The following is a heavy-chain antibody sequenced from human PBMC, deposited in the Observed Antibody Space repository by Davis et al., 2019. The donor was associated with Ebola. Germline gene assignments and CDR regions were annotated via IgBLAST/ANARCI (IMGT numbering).Heavy chain of an antibody. CDR1: GFTFSSYG. CDR2: ISHDGSNK. CDR3: AKSRGGSCYSSVDY. Sequence: GGSLRLSCAASGFTFSSYGMHWVRQAPGKGLEWVAVISHDGSNKYYADSVKGRFTISRDNSKNTLYLQMNSLRAEDTAVYYCAKSRGGSCYSSVDYWGQGTLATVSS. J-gene: IGHJ4*02. V-gene: IGHV3-30*18. D-gene: IGHD2-15*01.